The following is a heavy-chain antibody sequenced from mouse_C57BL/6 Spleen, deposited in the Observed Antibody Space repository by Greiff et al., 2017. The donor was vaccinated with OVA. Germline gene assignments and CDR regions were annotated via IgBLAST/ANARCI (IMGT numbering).Heavy chain of an antibody. CDR3: ARYYYGSSPWFAY. Sequence: QVQLQQPGPELVKPGASVKLSCKASGYTFTSYWMHWVKQRPGQGLEWIGNINHSNGGTNYHEKFKSKTTLTGDKSSSTASMQLSSLTSEDSAVYYCARYYYGSSPWFAYWGQGTLVTVSA. V-gene: IGHV1-53*01. CDR1: GYTFTSYW. CDR2: INHSNGGT. D-gene: IGHD1-1*01. J-gene: IGHJ3*01.